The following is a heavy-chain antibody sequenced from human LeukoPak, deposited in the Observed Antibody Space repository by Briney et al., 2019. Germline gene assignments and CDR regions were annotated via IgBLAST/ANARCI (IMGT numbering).Heavy chain of an antibody. CDR1: GFTFDDYA. J-gene: IGHJ4*02. CDR3: ARDTFRGEITY. Sequence: GGSLRLSCAASGFTFDDYAMNWVRQAPGKGLEWVSGLNWNGDSTGYADSVKGRFTISRDNAENSLYLQMNSLRAEDTALYYCARDTFRGEITYWGQGTLVTVSS. D-gene: IGHD3-16*01. V-gene: IGHV3-20*04. CDR2: LNWNGDST.